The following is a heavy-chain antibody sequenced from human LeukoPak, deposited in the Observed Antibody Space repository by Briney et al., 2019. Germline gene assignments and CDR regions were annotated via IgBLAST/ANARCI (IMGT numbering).Heavy chain of an antibody. V-gene: IGHV3-11*01. Sequence: GGSLRLSCAASGFTFSDYYMSWIRQAPGKGLEWVSYISSSGSTIYYADSVKGRFTISRDNAKNSLYLRMNSLRAEDTAVYYCARRYSSSWYTDYWGQGTLVTVSS. CDR2: ISSSGSTI. CDR1: GFTFSDYY. D-gene: IGHD6-13*01. CDR3: ARRYSSSWYTDY. J-gene: IGHJ4*02.